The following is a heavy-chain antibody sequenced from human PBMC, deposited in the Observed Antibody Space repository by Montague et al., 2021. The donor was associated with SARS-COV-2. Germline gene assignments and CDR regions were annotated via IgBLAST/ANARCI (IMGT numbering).Heavy chain of an antibody. D-gene: IGHD3-22*01. Sequence: SETLSLTCAVYGGSFSGHYWSWTRQPPGKGLEWIGEINNSGSTSYNPSLKSRVTISVDTSKNQFSLKLHSVTAADTAVYYCARGRIEVSMIVVVLTGASYYMEVWGKGTTVTVSS. CDR3: ARGRIEVSMIVVVLTGASYYMEV. CDR2: INNSGST. V-gene: IGHV4-34*01. CDR1: GGSFSGHY. J-gene: IGHJ6*03.